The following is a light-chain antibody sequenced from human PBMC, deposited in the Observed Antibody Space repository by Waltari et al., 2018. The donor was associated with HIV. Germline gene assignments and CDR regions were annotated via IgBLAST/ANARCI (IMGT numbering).Light chain of an antibody. CDR1: GSDIGGYKY. V-gene: IGLV2-14*03. Sequence: QSALTQPASVSGSPGQSITIPCTGSGSDIGGYKYVSWYQHYPGKAPKLIIFDVSRRPSVVSNRFSGSKSGNTASLTISGLRAEDEADYYCSSYTSITLIFGGGTKLTVL. CDR3: SSYTSITLI. CDR2: DVS. J-gene: IGLJ2*01.